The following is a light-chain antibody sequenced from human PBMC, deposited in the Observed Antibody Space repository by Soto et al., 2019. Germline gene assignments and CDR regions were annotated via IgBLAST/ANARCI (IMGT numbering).Light chain of an antibody. CDR2: EAS. Sequence: DIQMTQSPSTLSASVGDRVTITCRASQTFGRWLAWFQQKPGKAPKLLIYEASNLQSGVPSRFSGSGSGTKLTLTISSLQPDDFATYYCQQYNSYLWTFGQGTKVDIK. CDR1: QTFGRW. V-gene: IGKV1-5*03. CDR3: QQYNSYLWT. J-gene: IGKJ1*01.